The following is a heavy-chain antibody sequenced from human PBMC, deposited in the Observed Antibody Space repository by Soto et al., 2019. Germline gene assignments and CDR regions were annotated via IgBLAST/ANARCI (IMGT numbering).Heavy chain of an antibody. Sequence: EVQLVDSGGALVQLGGSLRLSCAASGFTFSDYLRTWVRQAPGKGLEWVATIKQDGNEKYYVDSVKGRFTISRDNAKNSLYLQLNALRAEDTAVYYCAIGHWLGKWGQGTLVTVSS. CDR1: GFTFSDYL. V-gene: IGHV3-7*01. CDR2: IKQDGNEK. J-gene: IGHJ4*02. D-gene: IGHD6-19*01. CDR3: AIGHWLGK.